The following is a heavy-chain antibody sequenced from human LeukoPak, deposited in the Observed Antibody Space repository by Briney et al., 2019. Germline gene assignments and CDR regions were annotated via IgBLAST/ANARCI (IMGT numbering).Heavy chain of an antibody. V-gene: IGHV3-23*01. Sequence: GGSLRLPCAASGFTFSSYAMSWVRQAPGKGLEWVSAISGSGGSTYYADSVKGRFTISRDNSKNTLYLQMNSLRAEDTAVYYWARARFGELFHYWGQGTLVTVSS. CDR1: GFTFSSYA. J-gene: IGHJ4*02. CDR2: ISGSGGST. D-gene: IGHD3-10*01. CDR3: ARARFGELFHY.